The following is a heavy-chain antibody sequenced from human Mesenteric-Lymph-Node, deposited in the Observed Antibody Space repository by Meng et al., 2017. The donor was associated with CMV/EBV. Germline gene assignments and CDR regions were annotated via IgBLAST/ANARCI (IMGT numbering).Heavy chain of an antibody. CDR2: INGDGTSS. J-gene: IGHJ6*02. V-gene: IGHV3-74*01. CDR1: GFTFSGDW. D-gene: IGHD4-17*01. Sequence: GESLKISCAASGFTFSGDWMHWVRQAPGKGLMLVSRINGDGTSSGYADSVKGRFTISRDNAKNTLYLQMSSLRAEDTAVYYCARGFTTGDSYYYYGMDVWGQGTTVTVSS. CDR3: ARGFTTGDSYYYYGMDV.